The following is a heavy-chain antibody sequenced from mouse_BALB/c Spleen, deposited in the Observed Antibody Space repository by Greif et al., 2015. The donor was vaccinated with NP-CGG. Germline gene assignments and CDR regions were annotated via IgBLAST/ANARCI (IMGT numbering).Heavy chain of an antibody. V-gene: IGHV7-3*02. CDR3: ARGNWYWYFDV. Sequence: EVQLVESGGGLVQPGGSLRLSCATSGFTLTDYYMSWVRQPPGKALEWLGFIRNKANGYTTEYSASVKGRFTISRDNSQSILYLQMNTLRAEDSATYYCARGNWYWYFDVWGAGTTVTVSS. J-gene: IGHJ1*01. CDR2: IRNKANGYTT. CDR1: GFTLTDYY. D-gene: IGHD4-1*01.